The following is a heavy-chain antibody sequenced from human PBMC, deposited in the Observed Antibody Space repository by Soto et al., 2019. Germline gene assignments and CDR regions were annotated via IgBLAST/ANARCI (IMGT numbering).Heavy chain of an antibody. CDR2: IFPGDSDT. Sequence: GESLKVSCKAIGYTFTNYWIGWVRQTPGKGLEWMGIIFPGDSDTRYNPSFEGQVTVSADESISTAYLQWNTLKASDTAMYYCVRPNFGALTHFDFWGQGTLVTVSS. CDR3: VRPNFGALTHFDF. D-gene: IGHD3-16*01. CDR1: GYTFTNYW. J-gene: IGHJ4*02. V-gene: IGHV5-51*01.